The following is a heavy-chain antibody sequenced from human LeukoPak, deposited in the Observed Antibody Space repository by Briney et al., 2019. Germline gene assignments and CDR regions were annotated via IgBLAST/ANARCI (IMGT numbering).Heavy chain of an antibody. J-gene: IGHJ5*02. Sequence: PGGPLRLSCTASGFTFNLYGMHWVRQAPGKGLEWVAVVSYDGKNKYCADSVKGRFTVSRDDSKSTLYLQMNSLRPDDTAVYYCAKDIGGYGDYGGALGSWDQGTLVTVSS. V-gene: IGHV3-30*18. CDR3: AKDIGGYGDYGGALGS. CDR2: VSYDGKNK. D-gene: IGHD4-17*01. CDR1: GFTFNLYG.